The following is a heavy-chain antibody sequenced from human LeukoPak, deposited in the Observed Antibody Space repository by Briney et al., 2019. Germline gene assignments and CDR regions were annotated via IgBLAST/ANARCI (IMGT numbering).Heavy chain of an antibody. CDR1: GGSISSSSYY. J-gene: IGHJ4*02. D-gene: IGHD3-10*01. CDR2: IYYSGST. Sequence: SETLSLTCTVSGGSISSSSYYWGWIRQPPGKGLEWIGSIYYSGSTYYNPSLKSRVTISVDKSKNQFSLKLSSVTAADTAVYYCARVYYYGSGSYFVDDYWGQGTLVTVSS. CDR3: ARVYYYGSGSYFVDDY. V-gene: IGHV4-39*07.